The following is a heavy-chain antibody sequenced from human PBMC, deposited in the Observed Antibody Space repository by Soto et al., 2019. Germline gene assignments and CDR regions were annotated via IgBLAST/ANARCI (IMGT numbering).Heavy chain of an antibody. CDR2: ISSSGSTI. D-gene: IGHD6-6*01. J-gene: IGHJ2*01. V-gene: IGHV3-48*03. CDR3: AREAHLAARPEWYFDL. CDR1: GFTFSSYE. Sequence: PGGSLRLSCAASGFTFSSYEMNWVRQAPGKGLEWVSYISSSGSTIYYADSVKGRFTISRDNAKNSLYLQMNSLRAGDTAVYYCAREAHLAARPEWYFDLWGRGTLVTVSS.